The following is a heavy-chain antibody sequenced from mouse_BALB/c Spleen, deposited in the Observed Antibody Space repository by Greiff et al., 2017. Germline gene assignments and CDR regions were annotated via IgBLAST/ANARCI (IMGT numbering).Heavy chain of an antibody. D-gene: IGHD2-14*01. CDR2: ISSGGST. J-gene: IGHJ4*01. Sequence: DVKLVESGGGLVKPGGSLKLSCAASGFTFSSYAMSWVRQPPEKRLEWVASISSGGSTYYPDSVKGRFTITRDNARNVLYLQMSSLRSEDTAMYYCARGRRYDYAMDYWGQGTSVTVSS. CDR1: GFTFSSYA. V-gene: IGHV5-6-5*01. CDR3: ARGRRYDYAMDY.